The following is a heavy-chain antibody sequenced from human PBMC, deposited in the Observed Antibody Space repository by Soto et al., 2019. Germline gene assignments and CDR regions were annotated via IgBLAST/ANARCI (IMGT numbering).Heavy chain of an antibody. J-gene: IGHJ6*02. V-gene: IGHV4-31*03. D-gene: IGHD2-2*01. Sequence: PSETLSLTCTVSGGSISSGGYSWTWIRQHPGKGLEWIGYIYYSGSTYYKPSLKSRVTISVDTSKNQLSLKLSSVTAADTAVYYCARDRGLVVPAAMHYYGMDVWGQGTTVTVSS. CDR1: GGSISSGGYS. CDR3: ARDRGLVVPAAMHYYGMDV. CDR2: IYYSGST.